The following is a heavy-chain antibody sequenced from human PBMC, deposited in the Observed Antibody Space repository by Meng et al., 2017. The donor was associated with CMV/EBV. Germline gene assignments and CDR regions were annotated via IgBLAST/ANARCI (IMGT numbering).Heavy chain of an antibody. CDR3: ARTRRYCSSTSCPGAYGMDV. J-gene: IGHJ6*02. CDR2: INPNSGGT. V-gene: IGHV1-2*02. Sequence: ASVKVSCKASGYTFTGYYMHWVRQAPGQGLEWMGWINPNSGGTNYAQKFQGRVTMTRDTSISTAYMELSGLRSDDTAVYYCARTRRYCSSTSCPGAYGMDVWGQGTTVTVSS. D-gene: IGHD2-2*01. CDR1: GYTFTGYY.